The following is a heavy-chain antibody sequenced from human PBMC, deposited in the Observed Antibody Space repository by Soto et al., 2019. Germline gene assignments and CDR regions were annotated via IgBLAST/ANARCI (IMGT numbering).Heavy chain of an antibody. CDR1: GGSISNDDDY. J-gene: IGHJ2*01. Sequence: QVQLQESGPGLVKPSQTLSLTCTASGGSISNDDDYWSWIRQPPGKGLEWIGYIYYSGTTSYNPPLNSRLSISIAPSTHQFSLKLTSVTAAATAVYYCARSNWERRYFALWGRGTLVTVSS. CDR3: ARSNWERRYFAL. D-gene: IGHD1-26*01. V-gene: IGHV4-30-4*01. CDR2: IYYSGTT.